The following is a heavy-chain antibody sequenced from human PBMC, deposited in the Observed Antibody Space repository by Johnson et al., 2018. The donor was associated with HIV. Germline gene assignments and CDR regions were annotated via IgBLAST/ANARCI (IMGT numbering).Heavy chain of an antibody. CDR1: RFTFSSYG. J-gene: IGHJ3*01. CDR3: ARDPLTLTTTLDAFDL. D-gene: IGHD4-17*01. CDR2: ISYDGSNK. Sequence: QVPLVESLGGVVQPGRSLRLSCSASRFTFSSYGMHWVRQAPGKGLEWVAVISYDGSNKYYADSVKGRFTISRDSSQNTLYLQMNNLRAEDTAVNYCARDPLTLTTTLDAFDLWGQGTMVTVSS. V-gene: IGHV3-30*03.